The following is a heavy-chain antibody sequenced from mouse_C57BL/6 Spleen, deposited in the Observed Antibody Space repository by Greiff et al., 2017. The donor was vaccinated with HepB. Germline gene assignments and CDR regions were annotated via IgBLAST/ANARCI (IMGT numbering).Heavy chain of an antibody. CDR2: IRSKSSNYAT. J-gene: IGHJ2*01. Sequence: EVKVEESGGGLVQPKGSLKLPCAASGFTFNTYAMHWVRQAPGKGLEWVARIRSKSSNYATYYADSVKDRFTISRDDSQSMLYLQMNNLKTEDTAMYYCVRDRGREVYFDYWGQGTTLTVSS. D-gene: IGHD3-3*01. CDR3: VRDRGREVYFDY. CDR1: GFTFNTYA. V-gene: IGHV10-3*01.